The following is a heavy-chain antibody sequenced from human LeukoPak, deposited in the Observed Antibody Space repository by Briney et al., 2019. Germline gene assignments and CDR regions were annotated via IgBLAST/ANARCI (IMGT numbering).Heavy chain of an antibody. V-gene: IGHV3-21*01. CDR1: GFTVSSNY. J-gene: IGHJ4*02. Sequence: GGSLRLSCVASGFTVSSNYMNWVRQAPGKGLEWVSSISSSSSYIYYADSVKGRFTISRDNAKNSLYLQMNSLRAEDTAVYYCAREEYSGSYYFDYWGQGTLVTVSS. CDR3: AREEYSGSYYFDY. D-gene: IGHD1-26*01. CDR2: ISSSSSYI.